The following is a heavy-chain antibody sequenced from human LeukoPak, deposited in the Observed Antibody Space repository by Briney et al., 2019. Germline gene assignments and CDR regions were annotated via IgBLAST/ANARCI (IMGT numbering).Heavy chain of an antibody. Sequence: GESLKISCKGSGYSFTSYWIGWVRQMPGKGLEWMGITYPGDSDTRYSPSFQGQVTISADKSISTAYLRWSSLKASDTAMYYCARQSYSYYGSGSYDNWFDPWGQGTLVTVSS. CDR2: TYPGDSDT. V-gene: IGHV5-51*01. CDR1: GYSFTSYW. CDR3: ARQSYSYYGSGSYDNWFDP. J-gene: IGHJ5*02. D-gene: IGHD3-10*01.